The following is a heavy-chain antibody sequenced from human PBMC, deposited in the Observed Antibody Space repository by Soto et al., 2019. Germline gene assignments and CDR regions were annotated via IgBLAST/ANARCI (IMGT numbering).Heavy chain of an antibody. CDR1: GFTFSSYA. Sequence: GGSLRLSCAASGFTFSSYAMHWIRQAPGKGLEWVAVISYDGSNKYYADSVKGRFTISRDNSKNTLYLQMNSLRAEDTAVYYCARDRGYSSSSSWFDPWGQGTLVTVSS. CDR3: ARDRGYSSSSSWFDP. CDR2: ISYDGSNK. D-gene: IGHD6-6*01. V-gene: IGHV3-30-3*01. J-gene: IGHJ5*02.